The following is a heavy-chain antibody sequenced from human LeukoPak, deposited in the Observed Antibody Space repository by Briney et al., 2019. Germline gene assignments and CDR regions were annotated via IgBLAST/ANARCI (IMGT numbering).Heavy chain of an antibody. CDR3: ARSYDYIWGTYRPFYYFDY. CDR2: IREDESEK. D-gene: IGHD3-16*02. V-gene: IGHV3-7*01. CDR1: GFTFSNYW. J-gene: IGHJ4*02. Sequence: GGSLRLSCATSGFTFSNYWMTWVRQAPGKGLGWVASIREDESEKDYVDSVKGRFTISRDNAKNSLYLQMNSLRAEDTAVYYCARSYDYIWGTYRPFYYFDYWGQGTMVTVSS.